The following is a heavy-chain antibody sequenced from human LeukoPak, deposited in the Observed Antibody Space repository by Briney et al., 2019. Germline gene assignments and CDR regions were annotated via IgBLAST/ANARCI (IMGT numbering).Heavy chain of an antibody. CDR1: GGSISISTYY. CDR3: ASLQPPITVAGADAFDI. Sequence: SQTLSLTCTVSGGSISISTYYWGWIRQPPGKGLEWNGNILYSGNTYYNPSLKSRVTISVDTSKIHFSLRLSSLTAADTAVYYCASLQPPITVAGADAFDIRGQGTMVTVSS. CDR2: ILYSGNT. J-gene: IGHJ3*02. D-gene: IGHD6-19*01. V-gene: IGHV4-39*02.